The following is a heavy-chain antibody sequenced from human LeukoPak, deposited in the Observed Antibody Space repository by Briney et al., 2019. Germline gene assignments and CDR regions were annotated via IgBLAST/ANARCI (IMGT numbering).Heavy chain of an antibody. CDR2: ISTTVAYT. J-gene: IGHJ4*02. Sequence: GGALRLSCAASGFTFSTYAMRWVRQAPGKGLEWVSSISTTVAYTYYADSVKGRFTISRDNSKNTLYLQMNSLRAEDTAVYYCAKVTIGSYYGSGSYHFDYWGQGTLVTVSS. CDR1: GFTFSTYA. D-gene: IGHD3-10*01. CDR3: AKVTIGSYYGSGSYHFDY. V-gene: IGHV3-23*01.